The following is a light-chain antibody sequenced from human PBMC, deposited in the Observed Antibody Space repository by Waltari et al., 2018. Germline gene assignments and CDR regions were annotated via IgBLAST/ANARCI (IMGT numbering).Light chain of an antibody. CDR2: EAT. CDR3: QRYNSYPVT. Sequence: DIKMTQSPSTLSASVGDRVPITCRASQSIGCWLAWYQQKPGKAPKLLIYEATSLEGGVPSRFSASGSGTEFTLTISSLQPDDFASYYCQRYNSYPVTFGPGTKVDI. J-gene: IGKJ3*01. V-gene: IGKV1-5*03. CDR1: QSIGCW.